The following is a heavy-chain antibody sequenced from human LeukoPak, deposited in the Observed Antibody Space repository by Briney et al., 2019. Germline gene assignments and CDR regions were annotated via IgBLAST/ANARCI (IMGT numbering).Heavy chain of an antibody. J-gene: IGHJ4*02. Sequence: GGSLRLSCAASGFTFSSYEMNWVRQAPGKGLEWVSYISSSGSTIYYADSVKGRFTISRDNSKNTLYLQMNSLRAEDTAVYYCAKATRGSATVTTFDYWGQGTLVTVSS. CDR3: AKATRGSATVTTFDY. CDR1: GFTFSSYE. CDR2: ISSSGSTI. D-gene: IGHD4-17*01. V-gene: IGHV3-48*03.